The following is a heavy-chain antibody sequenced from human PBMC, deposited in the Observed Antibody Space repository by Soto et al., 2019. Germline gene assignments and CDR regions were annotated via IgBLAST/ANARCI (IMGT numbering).Heavy chain of an antibody. V-gene: IGHV4-59*01. D-gene: IGHD3-9*01. CDR3: ARSKRADYDILTGPPGYFDY. Sequence: SETLSLTCTVSGGSISSYYLSWIRQPPGKGLEWIGYIYYSGSTNYNPSLKSRVTISVDTSKNQFSLKLSSVTAADTAVYYCARSKRADYDILTGPPGYFDYWGQGTLVTVSS. CDR2: IYYSGST. J-gene: IGHJ4*02. CDR1: GGSISSYY.